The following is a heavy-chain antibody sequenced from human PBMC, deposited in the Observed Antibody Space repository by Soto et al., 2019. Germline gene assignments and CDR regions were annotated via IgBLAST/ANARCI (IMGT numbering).Heavy chain of an antibody. CDR3: ARAYCSGGSCYRRAFDI. J-gene: IGHJ3*02. CDR1: GFTFDDYG. Sequence: GGSLRLSCAASGFTFDDYGMSWVRQAPGKGLEWVSGINWNGGSTGYADSVKGRFTISRDNAKNSLYLQMNSLRAEDTALYHCARAYCSGGSCYRRAFDIWGQGTMVTVSS. V-gene: IGHV3-20*01. D-gene: IGHD2-15*01. CDR2: INWNGGST.